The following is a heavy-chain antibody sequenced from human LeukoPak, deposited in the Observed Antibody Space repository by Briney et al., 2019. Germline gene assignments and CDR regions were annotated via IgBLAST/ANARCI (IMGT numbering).Heavy chain of an antibody. CDR1: GGSISSYY. V-gene: IGHV4-4*07. Sequence: SETLSLTCTVSGGSISSYYWSWIRQPAGKGLEWIGRIYTSGSTNYNPSLKSRVTMSVDTSKNQFSLKLSSVTAADTAVYYCAREDSSSWSDWFDPWAREPWSPSPQ. CDR2: IYTSGST. D-gene: IGHD6-13*01. J-gene: IGHJ5*02. CDR3: AREDSSSWSDWFDP.